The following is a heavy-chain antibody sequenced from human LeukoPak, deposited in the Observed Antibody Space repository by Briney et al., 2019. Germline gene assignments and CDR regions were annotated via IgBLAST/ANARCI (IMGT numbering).Heavy chain of an antibody. CDR2: ISSTGGTT. Sequence: GGSLRLSCAASGITFSSYGMSWVRQAPGKGLEWVSSISSTGGTTYYADSVKGRFTISRDNAKNSLYLQMNSLRAEDTAVYYCARDVLLDYWGQGTLVTVSS. J-gene: IGHJ4*02. CDR3: ARDVLLDY. CDR1: GITFSSYG. V-gene: IGHV3-23*01. D-gene: IGHD2-8*01.